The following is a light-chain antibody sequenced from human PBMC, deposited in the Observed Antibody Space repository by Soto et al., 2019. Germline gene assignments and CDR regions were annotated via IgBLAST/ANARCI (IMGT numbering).Light chain of an antibody. J-gene: IGLJ3*02. CDR3: QSYDKSLSGSV. CDR1: SSNLGARYD. V-gene: IGLV1-40*01. CDR2: GSS. Sequence: QSVLTQPPTVSGAPGQTVTISCTGSSSNLGARYDVHWYQQVPGKAPKLLIFGSSDRASGVPDRFSGCKSGTSASLAITGLQADDEATYFCQSYDKSLSGSVFGGGTKLTVL.